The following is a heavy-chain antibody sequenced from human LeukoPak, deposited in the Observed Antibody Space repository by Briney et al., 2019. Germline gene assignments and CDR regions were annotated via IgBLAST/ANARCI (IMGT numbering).Heavy chain of an antibody. D-gene: IGHD3-10*01. Sequence: GGSLRFSCAASGFTCNSHGMSWVRQAPGKGREWVSTISGSDDCTYYEDPGKGRFTISRDNSKNTLYLQMNSVRAEDTAVYYCAQVTYGSGTYGAFDSWGQGTLVTVSS. CDR2: ISGSDDCT. V-gene: IGHV3-23*02. CDR3: AQVTYGSGTYGAFDS. J-gene: IGHJ4*02. CDR1: GFTCNSHG.